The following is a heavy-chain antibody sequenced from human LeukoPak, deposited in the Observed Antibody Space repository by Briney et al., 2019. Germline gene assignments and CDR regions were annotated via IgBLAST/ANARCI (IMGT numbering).Heavy chain of an antibody. Sequence: ASVKVSCKASGYDFTSYAMHWVRQVPGQRLEWMGWINAGNGNTKYSQKFQDRVTVTRDTSTSTAYMELSSLRSEDTAVYYCAKDEKGYYHDTSGYPDAFDIWGQGTMVTVSS. CDR2: INAGNGNT. D-gene: IGHD3-22*01. CDR3: AKDEKGYYHDTSGYPDAFDI. CDR1: GYDFTSYA. J-gene: IGHJ3*02. V-gene: IGHV1-3*01.